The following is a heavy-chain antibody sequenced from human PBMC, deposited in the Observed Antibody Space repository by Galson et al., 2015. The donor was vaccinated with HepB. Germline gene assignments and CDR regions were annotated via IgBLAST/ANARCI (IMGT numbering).Heavy chain of an antibody. V-gene: IGHV3-30*04. J-gene: IGHJ4*02. CDR2: ISNDETNK. CDR3: ARDPKRQWLAIDH. Sequence: SLRLSCAASGFTFRINALHWVRQAPGKGLEWVATISNDETNKYYADSVKGRFTISRDNSKNALYLQMNSLRPEDTAVYYCARDPKRQWLAIDHWGQGTLVTVSS. D-gene: IGHD6-19*01. CDR1: GFTFRINA.